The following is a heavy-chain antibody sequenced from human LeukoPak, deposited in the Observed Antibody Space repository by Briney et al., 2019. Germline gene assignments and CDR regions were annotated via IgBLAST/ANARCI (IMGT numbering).Heavy chain of an antibody. J-gene: IGHJ4*02. V-gene: IGHV3-66*01. Sequence: GGSLRLSCALSGATVSSNHMSWVRQAPGKGLEWVSALYAAGGTYYADSVKGRFTLSRDISKNMLYLQLNSLRAEDTAVYYCVRDSSWGQGALVTVSS. CDR1: GATVSSNH. CDR3: VRDSS. CDR2: LYAAGGT.